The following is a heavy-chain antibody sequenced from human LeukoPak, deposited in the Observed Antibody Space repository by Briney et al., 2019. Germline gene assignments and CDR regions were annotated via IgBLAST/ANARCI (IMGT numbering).Heavy chain of an antibody. CDR2: INYSGST. V-gene: IGHV4-34*01. CDR1: GGSFSGYY. Sequence: PSETLSLTCAVYGGSFSGYYWSWIRQPPGKGLEWIGEINYSGSTNYNPSLKSRVTISVDTSKNQFSLKLSSVTAADTAVYYCARAPLIYDYVWGSYREPNFDYWGQGTLVTVSS. D-gene: IGHD3-16*02. J-gene: IGHJ4*02. CDR3: ARAPLIYDYVWGSYREPNFDY.